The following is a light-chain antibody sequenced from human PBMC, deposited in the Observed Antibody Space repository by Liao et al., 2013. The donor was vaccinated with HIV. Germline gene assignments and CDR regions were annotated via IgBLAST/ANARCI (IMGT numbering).Light chain of an antibody. Sequence: SYVLTQPPSVSVAPGKTARITCGGNNIGSKSVHWYKQKPGQAPVLLIYHASDRPSGIPERFSGSNSGNTATLTISRVEPGDEADYYCQLWDSSSDHPYVFGTGTQVTVL. J-gene: IGLJ1*01. V-gene: IGLV3-21*01. CDR1: NIGSKS. CDR2: HAS. CDR3: QLWDSSSDHPYV.